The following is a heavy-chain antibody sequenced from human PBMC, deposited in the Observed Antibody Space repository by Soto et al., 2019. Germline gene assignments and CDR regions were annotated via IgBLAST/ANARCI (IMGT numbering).Heavy chain of an antibody. Sequence: SQTLSLTCVISGESVSSNSGSWNWFRQSPSRGLEWLGRTYYRSKWYNDYAVSVKSRITINPDTSKNQFSLQLNSVTPEDTAVYYCAGATGSSSADSINYWGQGTLVTVSS. V-gene: IGHV6-1*01. J-gene: IGHJ4*02. CDR1: GESVSSNSGS. CDR2: TYYRSKWYN. CDR3: AGATGSSSADSINY. D-gene: IGHD6-6*01.